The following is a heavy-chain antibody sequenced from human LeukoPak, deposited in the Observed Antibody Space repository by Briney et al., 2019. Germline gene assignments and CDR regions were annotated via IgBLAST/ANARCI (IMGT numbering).Heavy chain of an antibody. D-gene: IGHD2-15*01. CDR3: ARSLGYCSGGSCDFDY. V-gene: IGHV4-59*12. J-gene: IGHJ4*02. Sequence: SETLSLTCTVSGGSISSYYWSWIRQPPGKGLEWIGYIYYTGATNYNPSLKSRVTMSVDTSKNQFSLRLSSVTAADTAVYYCARSLGYCSGGSCDFDYWGQGTLVTVSS. CDR1: GGSISSYY. CDR2: IYYTGAT.